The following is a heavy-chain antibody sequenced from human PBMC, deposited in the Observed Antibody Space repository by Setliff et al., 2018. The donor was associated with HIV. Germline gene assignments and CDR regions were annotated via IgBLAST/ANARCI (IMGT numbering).Heavy chain of an antibody. CDR3: ARGRYYGFDV. Sequence: GGSLRLSCAASGLTFSSYEMHWVRQVTGKGLEWVSAIGTAGNTHYADSVKGRFTISRDNSKNTMYLQMNSLRAADAAVYYCARGRYYGFDVWGQGTTVTVSS. CDR1: GLTFSSYE. J-gene: IGHJ6*02. CDR2: IGTAGNT. V-gene: IGHV3-13*01.